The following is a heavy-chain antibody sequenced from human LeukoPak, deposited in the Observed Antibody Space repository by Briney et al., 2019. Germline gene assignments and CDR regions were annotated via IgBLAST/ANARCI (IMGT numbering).Heavy chain of an antibody. J-gene: IGHJ4*02. Sequence: GGSLRLSCAASGLSFSASTMTWVRQAPGKGLEWVANIKQDGSEKYYVDSVKGRFTISRDNARDSLYLQMNSLRAEDTAVFFCARGPLRACSSGSCALNSWGQGTLVTVSS. CDR3: ARGPLRACSSGSCALNS. V-gene: IGHV3-7*01. D-gene: IGHD2-15*01. CDR2: IKQDGSEK. CDR1: GLSFSAST.